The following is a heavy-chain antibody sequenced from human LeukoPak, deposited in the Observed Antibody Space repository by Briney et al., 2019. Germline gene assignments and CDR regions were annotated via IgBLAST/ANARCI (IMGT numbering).Heavy chain of an antibody. CDR3: ARVRDYDILTGYYNMHAFAI. V-gene: IGHV4-59*01. Sequence: SETLSLTCTVSGGSISSYYWSWIRQPPGKGLEWIGYIYYSGSTNYNPSLKSRVTISVDTSKNQFSLKLSSVTAADTAVYYCARVRDYDILTGYYNMHAFAIWGQGTMVTVSS. J-gene: IGHJ3*02. CDR2: IYYSGST. D-gene: IGHD3-9*01. CDR1: GGSISSYY.